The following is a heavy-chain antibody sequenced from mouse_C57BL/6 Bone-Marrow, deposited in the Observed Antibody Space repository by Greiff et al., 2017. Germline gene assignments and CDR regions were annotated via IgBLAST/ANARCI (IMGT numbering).Heavy chain of an antibody. CDR1: GYTFTSYG. J-gene: IGHJ2*01. Sequence: VQLVESGAELARPGASVKLSCKASGYTFTSYGISWVKQRTGQGLEWIGEIYPRSGNTYYNEKFKGKATLTADKSSSTAYMELRSLTSEDSAVYFCARLPTGVARGYWGQGTTLTVSS. CDR2: IYPRSGNT. D-gene: IGHD1-1*01. CDR3: ARLPTGVARGY. V-gene: IGHV1-81*01.